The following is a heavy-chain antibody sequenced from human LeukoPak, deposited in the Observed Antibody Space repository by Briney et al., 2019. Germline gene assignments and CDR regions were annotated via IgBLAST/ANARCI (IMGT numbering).Heavy chain of an antibody. J-gene: IGHJ5*02. V-gene: IGHV5-51*01. CDR2: IYPGDSDT. D-gene: IGHD2-2*01. CDR1: GYSFTSYW. Sequence: GESLKISCKGSGYSFTSYWIGWVRQMPGKGLEWMGIIYPGDSDTRYSPSFQGQVTISADKSITTAYLQWSSLKASDTAMYYCARQYCSSTSCYDPWGQGTLVTVSS. CDR3: ARQYCSSTSCYDP.